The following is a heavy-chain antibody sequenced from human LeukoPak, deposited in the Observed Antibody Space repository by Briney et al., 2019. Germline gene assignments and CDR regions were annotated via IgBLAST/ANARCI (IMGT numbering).Heavy chain of an antibody. CDR3: AKVPSPGIAPFDI. CDR2: IYSGGST. V-gene: IGHV3-53*01. CDR1: GFTVSSNY. D-gene: IGHD6-13*01. Sequence: GGSLRLSCAASGFTVSSNYMSWVRQAPGKGLEWVSVIYSGGSTYYADSVKGRFTISRDNSKNTLYLQMNSLRAEDTAVYYCAKVPSPGIAPFDIWGQGTMVTVSS. J-gene: IGHJ3*02.